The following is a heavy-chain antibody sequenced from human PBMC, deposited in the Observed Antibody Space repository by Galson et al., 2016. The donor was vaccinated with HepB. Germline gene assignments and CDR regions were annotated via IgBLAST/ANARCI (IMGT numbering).Heavy chain of an antibody. CDR2: TYYRSKWYN. J-gene: IGHJ6*03. V-gene: IGHV6-1*01. CDR1: GDSVSSNSAS. D-gene: IGHD1-1*01. CDR3: ARGISEQLKPSAYYYYVDV. Sequence: CAISGDSVSSNSASWNFIRQSPSRGLEWLGRTYYRSKWYNDYAVSVRSRITINPVTSKNQFSLQLNSVTPEDTAVYYCARGISEQLKPSAYYYYVDVWGKGTTVTVSS.